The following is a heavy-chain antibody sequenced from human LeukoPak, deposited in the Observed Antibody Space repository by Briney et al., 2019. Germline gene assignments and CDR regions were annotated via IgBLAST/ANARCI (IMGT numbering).Heavy chain of an antibody. V-gene: IGHV3-23*01. CDR2: ISGSGVIT. Sequence: GGTLRLSCAASGFTFSSHGMNWVRQAPGKGLEWVSGISGSGVITYYADSVKGRFTISRDNSKNTLDLQMNSLRAEDTAVYYCAKDDAWVRYQDWGQGTLVTVSS. CDR3: AKDDAWVRYQD. D-gene: IGHD5-12*01. CDR1: GFTFSSHG. J-gene: IGHJ4*02.